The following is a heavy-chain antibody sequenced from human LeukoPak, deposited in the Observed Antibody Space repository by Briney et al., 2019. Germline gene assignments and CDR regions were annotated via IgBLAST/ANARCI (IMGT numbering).Heavy chain of an antibody. CDR2: ISYDGSNK. Sequence: GRSLRLSCAASGFTFSSYGMHWVRQAPGKGLEWVAVISYDGSNKYYADSVKGRFTISRDNSKNTLYLQMNSLRAEDTAVYYCAKDRGESSGWYYFDYWGQGTLVTVSS. CDR3: AKDRGESSGWYYFDY. J-gene: IGHJ4*02. V-gene: IGHV3-30*18. D-gene: IGHD6-19*01. CDR1: GFTFSSYG.